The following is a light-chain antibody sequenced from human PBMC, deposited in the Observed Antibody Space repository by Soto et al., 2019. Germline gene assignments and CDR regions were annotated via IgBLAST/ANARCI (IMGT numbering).Light chain of an antibody. V-gene: IGKV3-20*01. CDR1: QSVSSSY. Sequence: EIVLTHSPGTLSLSPGERATLSCRASQSVSSSYLAWYQQKPGQAPRLLIYGASSRATGIPDRFSGSGSGTDFTLTISRLEPEDFAVYYCQQYGSSPLTFGGGTKGEIK. CDR3: QQYGSSPLT. J-gene: IGKJ4*01. CDR2: GAS.